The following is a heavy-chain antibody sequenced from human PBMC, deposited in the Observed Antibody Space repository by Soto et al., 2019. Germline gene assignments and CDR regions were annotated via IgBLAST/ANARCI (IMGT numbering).Heavy chain of an antibody. J-gene: IGHJ6*02. V-gene: IGHV1-18*01. D-gene: IGHD5-18*01. CDR3: ARCIQQGYYYGMDV. CDR2: ISADNGNT. Sequence: QAQLVQSGAEVKKPGASVKVSCKASGYTFYSHSISWVRQAPGQGLEWMGRISADNGNTKYAQKFRGRVTMTTDTSTRTVYMELRNLRSDDTDVYYCARCIQQGYYYGMDVWGQGTTATV. CDR1: GYTFYSHS.